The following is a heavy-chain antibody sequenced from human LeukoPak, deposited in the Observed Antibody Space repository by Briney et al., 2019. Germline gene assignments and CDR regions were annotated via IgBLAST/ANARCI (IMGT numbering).Heavy chain of an antibody. V-gene: IGHV1-18*01. J-gene: IGHJ4*02. CDR3: ARDPAFGDYVWGSYRRTFDY. CDR2: ISAYNGNT. CDR1: GYTFTSYG. Sequence: ASVKVSCKASGYTFTSYGISWVRQAPGQGLEWMGLISAYNGNTNYAQKLQGRVTMTTDTSTSTAYMELRSLRSDDTAVYYCARDPAFGDYVWGSYRRTFDYWGQGTLVTVSS. D-gene: IGHD3-16*02.